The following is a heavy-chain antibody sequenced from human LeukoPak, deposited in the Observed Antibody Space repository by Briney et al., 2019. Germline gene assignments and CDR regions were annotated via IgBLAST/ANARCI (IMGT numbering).Heavy chain of an antibody. Sequence: GGSLRLSCAASGFTFSSYEMNWVRQAPGKGLEWVSYISSSGGTKYYADSVKGRFTNPIDNAKNSLYLQMNSLRAGDTALYDRARAVVIDFYYYCLDVWGKGTTVSVSS. J-gene: IGHJ6*03. CDR2: ISSSGGTK. CDR1: GFTFSSYE. V-gene: IGHV3-48*03. D-gene: IGHD2-21*01. CDR3: ARAVVIDFYYYCLDV.